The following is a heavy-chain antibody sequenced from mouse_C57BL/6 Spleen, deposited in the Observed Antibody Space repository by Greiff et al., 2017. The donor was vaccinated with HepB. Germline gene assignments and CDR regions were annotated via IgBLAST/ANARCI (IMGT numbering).Heavy chain of an antibody. Sequence: EVQLQESGPELVKPGASVKMSCKASGYTFTDYNMHWVKQSHGKSLEWIGYINPNNGGTSYNQKFKGKATLTVNKSSSTAYMELRSLTSEDSAVYYCAREDYSNYNYFDYWGQGTTLTVSS. D-gene: IGHD2-5*01. CDR2: INPNNGGT. CDR1: GYTFTDYN. J-gene: IGHJ2*01. CDR3: AREDYSNYNYFDY. V-gene: IGHV1-22*01.